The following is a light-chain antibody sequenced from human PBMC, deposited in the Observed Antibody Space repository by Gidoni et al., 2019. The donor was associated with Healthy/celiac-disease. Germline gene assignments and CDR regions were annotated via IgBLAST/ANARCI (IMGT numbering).Light chain of an antibody. J-gene: IGKJ2*01. CDR2: GAS. V-gene: IGKV3-15*01. Sequence: SPATLSVSPGERANLSCRASQSVNSNLAWYQQKPGQAPRLLIYGASTRAAGIPARFSGSGSGTEFTLTISSLQSEDFAVYYCQQYNTWPLTFGQGTKLEIK. CDR1: QSVNSN. CDR3: QQYNTWPLT.